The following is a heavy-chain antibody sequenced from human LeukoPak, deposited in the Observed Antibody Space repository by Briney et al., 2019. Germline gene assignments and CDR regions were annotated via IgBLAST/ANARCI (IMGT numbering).Heavy chain of an antibody. CDR2: IYYSGST. D-gene: IGHD3-3*01. CDR3: ARDLHDYDFWSGYYSNWFDP. V-gene: IGHV4-59*01. Sequence: PSETLSLTFTVSGGSISSYCWSWIRQPPGKGLEWIGYIYYSGSTNYNPSLKSRVTISVDTSKNQFSLKLSSVTAADTAVYYCARDLHDYDFWSGYYSNWFDPWGQGTLVTVSS. J-gene: IGHJ5*02. CDR1: GGSISSYC.